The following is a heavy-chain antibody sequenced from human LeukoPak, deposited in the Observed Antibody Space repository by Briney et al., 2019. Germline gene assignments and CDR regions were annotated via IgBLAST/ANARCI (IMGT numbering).Heavy chain of an antibody. D-gene: IGHD1-1*01. Sequence: PGGSLRLSCAASGFTFSSYSMNWVRQAPGKGLEWVSSISSSSSYIYYADSVKGRFTISRDNAKNSLYLQMNSLRAEDTAVYYCGRGGGPQPRLEDFDYWGQETLVTVSS. J-gene: IGHJ4*02. CDR2: ISSSSSYI. CDR3: GRGGGPQPRLEDFDY. V-gene: IGHV3-21*01. CDR1: GFTFSSYS.